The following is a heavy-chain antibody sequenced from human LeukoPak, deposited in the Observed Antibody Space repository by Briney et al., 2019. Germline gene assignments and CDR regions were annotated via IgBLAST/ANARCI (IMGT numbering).Heavy chain of an antibody. V-gene: IGHV3-30*18. D-gene: IGHD3-10*01. J-gene: IGHJ4*02. CDR1: GFAFSSYG. CDR2: ISYDGSNK. CDR3: AKDYYGSGSYFDY. Sequence: GRSLRLSCAASGFAFSSYGMHWVRQAPGKGLEWVAVISYDGSNKYYADSVKGRFTISRDNSKNTLYLQMNSLRAEDTAVYYCAKDYYGSGSYFDYWGQGTLVTVSS.